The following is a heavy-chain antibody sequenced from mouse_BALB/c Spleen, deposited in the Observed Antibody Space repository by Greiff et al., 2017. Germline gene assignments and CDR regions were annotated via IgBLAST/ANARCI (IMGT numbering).Heavy chain of an antibody. V-gene: IGHV3-2*02. Sequence: VQLKQSGPGLVKPSQSLSLTCTVTGYSITSDYAWNWIRQFPGNKLEWMGYISYSGSTSYNPSLKSRISITRDTSKNQFFLQLNSVTTEDTATYYCARYWAYWGQGTLVTVSA. J-gene: IGHJ3*01. CDR2: ISYSGST. CDR3: ARYWAY. CDR1: GYSITSDYA.